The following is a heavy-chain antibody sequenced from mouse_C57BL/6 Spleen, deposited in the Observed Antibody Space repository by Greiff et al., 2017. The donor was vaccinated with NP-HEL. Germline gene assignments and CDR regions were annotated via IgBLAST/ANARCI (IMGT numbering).Heavy chain of an antibody. CDR3: ARGDYYGSDY. CDR2: IDPSDSYT. J-gene: IGHJ2*01. Sequence: QVQLQQPGAELVMPGASVKLSCKASGYTFTSYWMHWVKQRPGQGLEWIGEIDPSDSYTNYNQKFKGKSTLTVDKSSSTAYMQLSSLTSEDSAVYYCARGDYYGSDYWGQGTTLTVSS. V-gene: IGHV1-69*01. D-gene: IGHD1-1*01. CDR1: GYTFTSYW.